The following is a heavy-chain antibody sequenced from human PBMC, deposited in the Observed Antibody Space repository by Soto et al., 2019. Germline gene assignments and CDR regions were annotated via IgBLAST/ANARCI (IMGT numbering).Heavy chain of an antibody. CDR1: GFTFNTYS. CDR3: TRGVGYYAAYLSGTYYYYDY. D-gene: IGHD3-10*01. CDR2: ISSSGSTT. J-gene: IGHJ4*02. Sequence: EVSLVESGGDLVQPGGSLRVSCAASGFTFNTYSMNWVRQAPGKGLEWVSYISSSGSTTFYADSVKGRFTISRDNAKNSRYIQMNRLTADDTAVYYCTRGVGYYAAYLSGTYYYYDYWGQGTLVAVSS. V-gene: IGHV3-48*01.